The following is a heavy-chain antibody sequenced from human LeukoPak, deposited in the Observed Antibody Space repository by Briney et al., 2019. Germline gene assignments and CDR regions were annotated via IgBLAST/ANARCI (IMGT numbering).Heavy chain of an antibody. CDR3: AAGSQTPNAFDI. V-gene: IGHV3-11*06. CDR1: GFTFSDYY. J-gene: IGHJ3*02. Sequence: GGSLRLSCAVSGFTFSDYYMSWIRQAPGKGLEWVSYISSSSYTNYADSVKGRFTISRDNAKNSLYLQMNSLRAEDTAVYYCAAGSQTPNAFDIWGQGTMVTVSS. D-gene: IGHD3-10*01. CDR2: ISSSSYT.